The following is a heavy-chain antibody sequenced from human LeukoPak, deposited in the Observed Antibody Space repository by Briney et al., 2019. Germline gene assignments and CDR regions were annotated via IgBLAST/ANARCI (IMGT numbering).Heavy chain of an antibody. V-gene: IGHV3-23*01. CDR1: GFTFSSYG. CDR2: ISGSGGST. D-gene: IGHD3-22*01. CDR3: ARDHHRRLYDSQARDTFDI. J-gene: IGHJ3*02. Sequence: GGSLRLSCAASGFTFSSYGMSWVRQAPGKGLEWVSAISGSGGSTYYADSVKGRFTISRDNSKNSLYLQMNSLRAEDTAVYYCARDHHRRLYDSQARDTFDIWGQGTMVTVSS.